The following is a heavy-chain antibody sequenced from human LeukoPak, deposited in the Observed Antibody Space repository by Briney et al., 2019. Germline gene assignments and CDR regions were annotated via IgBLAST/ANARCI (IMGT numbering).Heavy chain of an antibody. CDR1: GYTFTSYG. V-gene: IGHV1-18*01. CDR3: ARALYYYDSTGGWWFDP. CDR2: ISAYNGNT. Sequence: ASVKVSCKASGYTFTSYGISWVRQAPGQGLEWMGWISAYNGNTNYAQKLQGRVTMTTDTSTSTAYMELRSLRSDDTAVYYCARALYYYDSTGGWWFDPWGQGTLVTVSS. J-gene: IGHJ5*02. D-gene: IGHD3-22*01.